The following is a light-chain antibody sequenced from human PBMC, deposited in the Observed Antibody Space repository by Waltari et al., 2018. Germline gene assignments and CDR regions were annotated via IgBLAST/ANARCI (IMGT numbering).Light chain of an antibody. CDR2: GAF. J-gene: IGKJ2*01. CDR1: HGVTNNF. CDR3: HQYGGAPYT. Sequence: EIVLTQSPGTLSFSPGGRATLSCRASHGVTNNFLAWYQQKLGQGPRLLIYGAFLRATGVPDRFSGSGSGTDFTLTISRLEPEDFAVYFCHQYGGAPYTFGQGTKLEIK. V-gene: IGKV3-20*01.